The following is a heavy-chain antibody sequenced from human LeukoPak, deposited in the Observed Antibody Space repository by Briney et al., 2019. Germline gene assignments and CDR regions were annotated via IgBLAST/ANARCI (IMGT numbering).Heavy chain of an antibody. CDR1: GFIFSSYG. V-gene: IGHV3-30*02. CDR3: AKGHGHYGSGSYGY. CDR2: MRYDGSNK. D-gene: IGHD3-10*01. Sequence: GGSLRLSCAASGFIFSSYGMRWVRQAPGKGLEWVAFMRYDGSNKYYADSVKGRFTISRDNSKNTLYLQMNSLRAEDTAVYYCAKGHGHYGSGSYGYWGQGTLVTVSS. J-gene: IGHJ4*02.